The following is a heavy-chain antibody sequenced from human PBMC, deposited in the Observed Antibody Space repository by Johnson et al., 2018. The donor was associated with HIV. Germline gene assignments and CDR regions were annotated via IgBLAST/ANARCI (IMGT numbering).Heavy chain of an antibody. CDR2: IKSKTDGGTT. CDR1: GFTFSNAW. Sequence: VQLVESGGGLVQPGRSLRLSCAASGFTFSNAWMSWVRQAPGKGLEWVGRIKSKTDGGTTDYAAPVKGRFTISRDDSKNTLYLQMNSLKTEDTAVYYCTTHSGYESDAFDIWGQGTMVTVSS. CDR3: TTHSGYESDAFDI. V-gene: IGHV3-15*01. J-gene: IGHJ3*02. D-gene: IGHD5-12*01.